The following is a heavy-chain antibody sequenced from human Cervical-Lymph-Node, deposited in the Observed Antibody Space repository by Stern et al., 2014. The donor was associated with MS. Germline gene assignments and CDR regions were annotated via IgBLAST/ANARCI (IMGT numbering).Heavy chain of an antibody. CDR1: GFTFDNYA. Sequence: EVQLVESGGGLVQPGRSLRLSCAASGFTFDNYAMHWVRQAPGRGLEWVSSISWSSGNIGHADSVKGRFPISRDNAKNSLYLQMNSLRSEDTALYYCAKGENSQNYGALDYWGQGTLVTISS. D-gene: IGHD4/OR15-4a*01. CDR3: AKGENSQNYGALDY. J-gene: IGHJ4*02. CDR2: ISWSSGNI. V-gene: IGHV3-9*01.